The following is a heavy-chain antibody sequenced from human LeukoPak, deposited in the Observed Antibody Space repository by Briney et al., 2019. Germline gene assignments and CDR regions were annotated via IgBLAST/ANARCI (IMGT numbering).Heavy chain of an antibody. CDR2: ISGSGGST. Sequence: PGGSLRLSCAASGFTFSSYAMSWVRQAPGKGLEWVSAISGSGGSTYYADSVKGRFTISRDNSKNTLYLQMNSLRAEDTAVYYCAKTGLLWFGELSDFDYWGQGTLVTVSS. CDR3: AKTGLLWFGELSDFDY. J-gene: IGHJ4*02. CDR1: GFTFSSYA. D-gene: IGHD3-10*01. V-gene: IGHV3-23*01.